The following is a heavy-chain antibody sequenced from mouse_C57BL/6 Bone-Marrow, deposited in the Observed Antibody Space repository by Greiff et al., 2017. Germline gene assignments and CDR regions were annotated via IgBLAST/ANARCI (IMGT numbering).Heavy chain of an antibody. CDR3: ARENYDGYPWYFDV. J-gene: IGHJ1*03. D-gene: IGHD2-3*01. V-gene: IGHV3-6*01. Sequence: QSGPGLVKPSQSLSLTCSVTGYSITSGYYWNCLRPFPGNKLEWMGYISYDGSNNYNPSLKNRISITRDTSKNQFFLKLNSVTTEDTATYDCARENYDGYPWYFDVWGTGTTVTVSS. CDR2: ISYDGSN. CDR1: GYSITSGYY.